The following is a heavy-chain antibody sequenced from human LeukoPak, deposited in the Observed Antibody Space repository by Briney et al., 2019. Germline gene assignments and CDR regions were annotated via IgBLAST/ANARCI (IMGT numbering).Heavy chain of an antibody. D-gene: IGHD5-18*01. CDR1: GYTFTGYY. V-gene: IGHV1-2*06. J-gene: IGHJ4*02. Sequence: GASVKVSCKASGYTFTGYYMHWVRQAPGQGLEWMGRINPNRGGTNYAQKFQGRVTMTRDTSISTAYMELSRLRSDDTAVYYCARDRGRIQLWRPDYWGQGTLVTVSS. CDR2: INPNRGGT. CDR3: ARDRGRIQLWRPDY.